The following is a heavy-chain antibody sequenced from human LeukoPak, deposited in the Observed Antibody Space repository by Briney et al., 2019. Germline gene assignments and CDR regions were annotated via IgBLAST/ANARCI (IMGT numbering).Heavy chain of an antibody. D-gene: IGHD6-6*01. CDR3: ARGRVENQQLVGGNY. Sequence: SGGSLRLSCAASGLTVSSNYMSWVRQAPGKGLEWVSVIYSGGSTYYADSVKGRFTISRDNSKNTLYLQMNSLRAEDTAVYYCARGRVENQQLVGGNYWGQGTLVTVSS. CDR2: IYSGGST. CDR1: GLTVSSNY. J-gene: IGHJ4*02. V-gene: IGHV3-66*01.